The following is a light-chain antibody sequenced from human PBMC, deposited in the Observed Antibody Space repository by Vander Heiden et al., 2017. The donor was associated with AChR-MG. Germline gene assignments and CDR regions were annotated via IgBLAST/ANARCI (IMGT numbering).Light chain of an antibody. CDR3: QHYGSTPYT. Sequence: EIVLTQSPGTLSLSPGERATLACRASQRVSSTYLAWYQQKNGQAPRLLIYGASSRATGIPDRFSGSGSGTDFTLSISRLEPEDFAVYYCQHYGSTPYTFGQGTKLEIK. V-gene: IGKV3-20*01. J-gene: IGKJ2*01. CDR1: QRVSSTY. CDR2: GAS.